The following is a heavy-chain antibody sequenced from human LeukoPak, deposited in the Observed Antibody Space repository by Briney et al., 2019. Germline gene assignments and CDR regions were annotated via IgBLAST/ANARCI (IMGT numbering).Heavy chain of an antibody. Sequence: SETLSLTCTVSGGSISSYYRSWIRQPPGKGLEWIGYIYYSGSTNYNPSLKSRVTISVDTSKNQFSLKLSSVTAADTAVYYCASQGENYDILTGYSHAFDIWGQGTMVTVSS. D-gene: IGHD3-9*01. J-gene: IGHJ3*02. CDR2: IYYSGST. CDR3: ASQGENYDILTGYSHAFDI. V-gene: IGHV4-59*01. CDR1: GGSISSYY.